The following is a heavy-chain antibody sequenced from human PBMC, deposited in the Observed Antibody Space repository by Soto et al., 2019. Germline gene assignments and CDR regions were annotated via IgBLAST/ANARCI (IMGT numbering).Heavy chain of an antibody. Sequence: SVKVSCKASGYTYTYRYLHWVRQAPGQALEWMGWITPFNGNTNYAQKFQDRVTITRDRSMSTAYMELSSLRSEDTAMYYCANSPTITMVRAYWLDPWGQGTLVTVYS. CDR2: ITPFNGNT. CDR1: GYTYTYRY. CDR3: ANSPTITMVRAYWLDP. J-gene: IGHJ5*02. V-gene: IGHV1-45*02. D-gene: IGHD3-10*01.